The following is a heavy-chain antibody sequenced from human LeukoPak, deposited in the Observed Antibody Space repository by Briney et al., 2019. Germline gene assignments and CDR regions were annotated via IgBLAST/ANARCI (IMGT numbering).Heavy chain of an antibody. CDR3: AKQRGMTTSFFDS. D-gene: IGHD4-17*01. CDR2: ISNDGSYT. V-gene: IGHV3-30*18. Sequence: GGSLRLSCAASGFTFSTYGMHWVSQAPGKGLEWVAIISNDGSYTYYADSVKGRFTISRDNSKNTLSLQMNSLRAEDTAVYYYAKQRGMTTSFFDSWGQGTLVTVSS. J-gene: IGHJ4*02. CDR1: GFTFSTYG.